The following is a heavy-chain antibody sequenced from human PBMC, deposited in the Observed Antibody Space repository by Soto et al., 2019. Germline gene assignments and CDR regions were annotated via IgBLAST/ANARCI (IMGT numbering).Heavy chain of an antibody. Sequence: EVQLLESGGGLVQPGESLRLSCAASAITLRNYAMSWVRQAPGEGLVWVSVISDSGGNTYYADSVKGRFTISRDNSKNTMYLQMNSLRVEDTAVYYCAKGEGVAASYFDYWGQGTLVIVSS. V-gene: IGHV3-23*01. CDR1: AITLRNYA. J-gene: IGHJ4*02. D-gene: IGHD2-15*01. CDR2: ISDSGGNT. CDR3: AKGEGVAASYFDY.